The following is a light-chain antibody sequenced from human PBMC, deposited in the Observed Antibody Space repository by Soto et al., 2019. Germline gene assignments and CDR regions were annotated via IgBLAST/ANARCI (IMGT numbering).Light chain of an antibody. CDR1: QSVSGY. V-gene: IGKV3-20*01. J-gene: IGKJ1*01. Sequence: EIVLTQSPATLSLSPGERATLSCRASQSVSGYLAWYQQKPGQAPRLLIYDASKRATGIPDRFSGSGSGTDFTLTISRLEPEDFAVYYCQQYGSSGTFGQGTKVDIK. CDR3: QQYGSSGT. CDR2: DAS.